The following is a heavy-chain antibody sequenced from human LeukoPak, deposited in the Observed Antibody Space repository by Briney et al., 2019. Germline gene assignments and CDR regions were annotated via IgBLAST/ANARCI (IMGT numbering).Heavy chain of an antibody. CDR1: GFTFSSYA. CDR2: ISGSGGST. J-gene: IGHJ6*03. CDR3: AKWPGGLLFPDYIYYCYYYMDV. Sequence: GGSLRLSCAASGFTFSSYAMSWVRQAPGKGLEWVSAISGSGGSTYYADSVKGRFTISRDNSKNTLYLQMNSLRAEDTAVYYCAKWPGGLLFPDYIYYCYYYMDVWGKGTTVTVSS. D-gene: IGHD2-21*01. V-gene: IGHV3-23*01.